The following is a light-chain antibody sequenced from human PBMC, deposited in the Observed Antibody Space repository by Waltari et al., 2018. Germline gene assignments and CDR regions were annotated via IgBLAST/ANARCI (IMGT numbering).Light chain of an antibody. Sequence: EIVMTQSPATLSVSPGERATLSCRASQSVNSKLVWYQQKLGQAPGLLIYGASTRATGIPARFSGSGSGTEFSLTISSLQSEDFAVYYCQQYNNWPPYTFGQGTKLEIK. J-gene: IGKJ2*01. CDR1: QSVNSK. CDR3: QQYNNWPPYT. CDR2: GAS. V-gene: IGKV3-15*01.